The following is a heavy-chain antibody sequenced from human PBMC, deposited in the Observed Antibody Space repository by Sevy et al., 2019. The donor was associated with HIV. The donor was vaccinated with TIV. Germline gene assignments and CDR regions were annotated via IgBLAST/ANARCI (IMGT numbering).Heavy chain of an antibody. Sequence: GGSLRLSCSVSGFNFSTYAMHWVRQAPGKGLEWVAVISSDVIRKYYGASVRGRFGIFRDNSQHTLSLQMKSLRIEDTAVYYCARGARGGAALPDYWGQGTLVTVSS. CDR1: GFNFSTYA. V-gene: IGHV3-30*09. CDR2: ISSDVIRK. J-gene: IGHJ4*02. CDR3: ARGARGGAALPDY. D-gene: IGHD3-10*01.